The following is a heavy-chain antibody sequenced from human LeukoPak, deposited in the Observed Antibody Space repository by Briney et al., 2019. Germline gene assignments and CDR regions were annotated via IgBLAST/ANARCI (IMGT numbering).Heavy chain of an antibody. D-gene: IGHD3-16*02. CDR1: GFTFSSYA. J-gene: IGHJ3*02. V-gene: IGHV3-23*01. CDR2: ISGSGGST. CDR3: AKDHGNIPSHYDYVWGSYHGAFDI. Sequence: PGGSLRLSCAASGFTFSSYAMSWVRQAPGKGLEWVSAISGSGGSTYYADSVKGRFTISRDNSKNTLYLQMNSLRAEDTAVYYCAKDHGNIPSHYDYVWGSYHGAFDIWGQGTMVTVSS.